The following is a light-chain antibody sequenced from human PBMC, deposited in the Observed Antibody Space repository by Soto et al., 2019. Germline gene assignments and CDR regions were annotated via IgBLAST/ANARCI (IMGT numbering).Light chain of an antibody. Sequence: EIVLTQSPDTLSLSPGEGATLSCRASQSVSSSFLAWYQQKPGQAPRLLIYGASFRATGIPDRFSGSGSGTDFTLTISRLEPEDFAVYYCQQYGSSPRAFGQGTRLEIK. CDR2: GAS. J-gene: IGKJ5*01. CDR1: QSVSSSF. CDR3: QQYGSSPRA. V-gene: IGKV3-20*01.